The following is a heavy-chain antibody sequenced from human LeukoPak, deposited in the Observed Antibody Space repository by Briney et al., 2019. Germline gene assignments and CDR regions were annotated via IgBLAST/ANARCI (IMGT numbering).Heavy chain of an antibody. CDR2: IKSKTDGGTT. V-gene: IGHV3-15*01. J-gene: IGHJ6*02. D-gene: IGHD3-3*01. Sequence: GGSLRFSCAASGFTFSNAWMSWVRQAPGKGLEWVGRIKSKTDGGTTDYAAPVKGRFTISRDDSKNTLYLQMNGLKTEDTAVYYCTTDSELRFLEWSTHHYGMDVWGQGTTVTVSS. CDR1: GFTFSNAW. CDR3: TTDSELRFLEWSTHHYGMDV.